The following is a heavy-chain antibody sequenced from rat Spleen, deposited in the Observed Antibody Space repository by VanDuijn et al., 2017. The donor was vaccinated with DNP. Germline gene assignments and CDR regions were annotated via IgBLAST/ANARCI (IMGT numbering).Heavy chain of an antibody. V-gene: IGHV5S10*01. CDR3: VTRNFDYNYFEY. CDR2: IVYDGNPT. D-gene: IGHD1-2*01. Sequence: EVQLVESGGGLVQPGRSLKLSCAASGFTFSNYALAWVRQSPKKGLEWVATIVYDGNPTYYRDSVMGRFTISRDNARTTLFLQMDSLRSEDTATYYCVTRNFDYNYFEYWGQGVIVTVSS. CDR1: GFTFSNYA. J-gene: IGHJ2*01.